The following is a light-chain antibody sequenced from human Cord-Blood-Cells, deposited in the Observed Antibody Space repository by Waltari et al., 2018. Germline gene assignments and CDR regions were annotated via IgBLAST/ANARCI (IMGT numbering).Light chain of an antibody. CDR3: AAWDDSLNGRV. CDR1: SPNPRRNT. V-gene: IGLV1-44*01. J-gene: IGLJ3*02. Sequence: QSVLTPPPSASGPPGQRVTTSCSGRSPNPRRNTLNWYQHPPGTAPKLLIHSNNQRPSGVPDRFSGSKSGTSASLAISGLQSEDEADYYCAAWDDSLNGRVFGGGTKLTVL. CDR2: SNN.